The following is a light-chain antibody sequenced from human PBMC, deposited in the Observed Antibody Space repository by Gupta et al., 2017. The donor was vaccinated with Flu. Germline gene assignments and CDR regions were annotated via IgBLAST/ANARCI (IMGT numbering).Light chain of an antibody. J-gene: IGLJ3*02. CDR2: GNN. CDR1: SANIGATYD. Sequence: SANIGATYDAHWYHQHPGTAPKLIISGNNNRPSGVPDRFYGSKSDTSASLAITGLLADDEAVYYCQSYDRRLSGVLFGGGTKLTVL. CDR3: QSYDRRLSGVL. V-gene: IGLV1-40*01.